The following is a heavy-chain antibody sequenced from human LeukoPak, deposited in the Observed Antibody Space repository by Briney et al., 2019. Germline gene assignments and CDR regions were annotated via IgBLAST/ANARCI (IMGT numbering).Heavy chain of an antibody. Sequence: PGGSLRLSCVGSGFTFSTSWMHWVRQAPGKGPEYVAYINQDGSETNYVDSVKGRFTISRDNTRNSLFLQMYSLRDEDTAIYYCARWAGRCRGDCQSEDPWGLGTLVIVSS. CDR1: GFTFSTSW. CDR3: ARWAGRCRGDCQSEDP. D-gene: IGHD2-21*02. J-gene: IGHJ5*02. V-gene: IGHV3-7*01. CDR2: INQDGSET.